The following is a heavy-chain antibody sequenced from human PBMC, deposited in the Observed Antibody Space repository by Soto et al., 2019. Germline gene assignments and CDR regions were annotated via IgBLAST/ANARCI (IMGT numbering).Heavy chain of an antibody. CDR1: GYTFTSYD. CDR3: ARDRYDYVWGSYRPYFDY. Sequence: ASVKVSCKASGYTFTSYDINWVRQATGQGLEWMGWMNPNSGNTGYAQKFQGRVTMTRNTSISTAYMELSSLRSEDTAVYYCARDRYDYVWGSYRPYFDYWGQGTLVTVSS. CDR2: MNPNSGNT. J-gene: IGHJ4*02. D-gene: IGHD3-16*02. V-gene: IGHV1-8*01.